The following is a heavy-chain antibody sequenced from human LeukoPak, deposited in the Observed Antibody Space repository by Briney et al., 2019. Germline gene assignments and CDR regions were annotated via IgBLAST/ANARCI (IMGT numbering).Heavy chain of an antibody. CDR3: ARWADSSWFAYFDY. CDR1: GFTFSDYY. D-gene: IGHD6-13*01. Sequence: GGSLRLSCAASGFTFSDYYMSWIRQAPGKGLEWVSGISSSGSTIYYADSVKGRFTISRDNAKNSPYLQMNSLRAEDTAVYYSARWADSSWFAYFDYWGQGTLVTVSS. V-gene: IGHV3-11*01. CDR2: ISSSGSTI. J-gene: IGHJ4*02.